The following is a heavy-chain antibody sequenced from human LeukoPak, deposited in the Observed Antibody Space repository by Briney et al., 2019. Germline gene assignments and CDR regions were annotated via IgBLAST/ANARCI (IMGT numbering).Heavy chain of an antibody. D-gene: IGHD2-8*01. Sequence: RASVKVSCKASGYTFTSYYMHWVRQAPGQGLEWMGGIIPIFGTANYAQKFQGRVTITADKSTSTAYMELSSLRSEDTAVYYCARDANGGGSDYWGQGTLVTVSS. J-gene: IGHJ4*02. CDR1: GYTFTSYY. CDR2: IIPIFGTA. V-gene: IGHV1-69*06. CDR3: ARDANGGGSDY.